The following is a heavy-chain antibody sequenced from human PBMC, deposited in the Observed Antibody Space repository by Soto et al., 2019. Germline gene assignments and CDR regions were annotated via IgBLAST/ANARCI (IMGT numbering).Heavy chain of an antibody. D-gene: IGHD3-22*01. Sequence: QLQLQESGPGLVKPSETLSLTCTVSGGSISSSSYYWGWIRQPPGKGLEWIGSIYYSGSTYYNPSLKSRVTISVDTSKNQFSLKLSSVTAADTAVYYCASTLNYYDSSGYPSWGQGTLVTVSS. CDR2: IYYSGST. CDR1: GGSISSSSYY. CDR3: ASTLNYYDSSGYPS. J-gene: IGHJ4*02. V-gene: IGHV4-39*01.